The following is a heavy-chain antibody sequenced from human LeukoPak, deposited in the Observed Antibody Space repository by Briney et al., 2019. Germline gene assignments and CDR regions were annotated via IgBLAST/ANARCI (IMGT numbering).Heavy chain of an antibody. D-gene: IGHD5-24*01. J-gene: IGHJ6*02. Sequence: GGSLRLSCAASGFTFSSYSMNRVRQAPGKGLEWVPSISSSSSYIYYADSVKGRFTISRDNAKNSLYLQMNSLRAEDTAVYYCARDGDGSGMDVWGQGTTVTVSS. V-gene: IGHV3-21*01. CDR1: GFTFSSYS. CDR3: ARDGDGSGMDV. CDR2: ISSSSSYI.